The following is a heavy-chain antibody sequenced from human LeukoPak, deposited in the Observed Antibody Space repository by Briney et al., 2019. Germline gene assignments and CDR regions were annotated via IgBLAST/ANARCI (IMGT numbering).Heavy chain of an antibody. V-gene: IGHV4-34*01. CDR2: INHSEST. Sequence: SETLSLTCAVYGGSFIGYYWSWIRQPPGKGLEWIGEINHSESTNYNPSLKSRVTISVDTSKNQFSLKLSAVTAAGTAVYYCARGGVYGSGSYYSGYYYYMDVWGKGTTVTVSS. CDR3: ARGGVYGSGSYYSGYYYYMDV. CDR1: GGSFIGYY. D-gene: IGHD3-10*01. J-gene: IGHJ6*03.